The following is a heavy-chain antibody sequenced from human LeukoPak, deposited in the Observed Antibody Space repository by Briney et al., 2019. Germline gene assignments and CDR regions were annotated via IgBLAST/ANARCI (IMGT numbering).Heavy chain of an antibody. CDR1: GYSFTSYW. CDR3: ASQGSYGDYNHYYYYYMDV. Sequence: GESLKISCKGSGYSFTSYWIGWVRQMPGKGLEWMGIIYPGDSDTRYSPSFQGQVTISADKSISTAYLQWSSLKASDTAMYYCASQGSYGDYNHYYYYYMDVWGKGITVTVSS. CDR2: IYPGDSDT. D-gene: IGHD4-17*01. J-gene: IGHJ6*03. V-gene: IGHV5-51*01.